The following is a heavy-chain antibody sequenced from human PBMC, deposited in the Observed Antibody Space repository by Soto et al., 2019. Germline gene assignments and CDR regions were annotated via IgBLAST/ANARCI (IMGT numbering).Heavy chain of an antibody. V-gene: IGHV3-23*01. CDR2: ISGGEGST. J-gene: IGHJ6*02. CDR3: AKATVLTGYWRYRGMDV. CDR1: GFTFSSYA. D-gene: IGHD3-9*01. Sequence: QPGGSLRLSCAASGFTFSSYAMSWVRRAPGKGLEWVSTISGGEGSTYYADSVKGRFIISRDNSKNTLYVQMNSLRAEDTAVYYCAKATVLTGYWRYRGMDVWGQGTTVTVSS.